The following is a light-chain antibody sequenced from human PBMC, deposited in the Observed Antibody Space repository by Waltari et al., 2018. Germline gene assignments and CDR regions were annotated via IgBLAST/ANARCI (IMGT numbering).Light chain of an antibody. CDR2: EVT. Sequence: QSALTQPASVSGSPGQSITISCTGTSSDIGTYNYFSWYQQLPGKAPKMMIYEVTKRPSVVSYRFSGSKSGNTASLTISGLRAEDEADYYCSSHANTYNFAHVVFGGGTKLTVL. CDR3: SSHANTYNFAHVV. CDR1: SSDIGTYNY. J-gene: IGLJ2*01. V-gene: IGLV2-23*02.